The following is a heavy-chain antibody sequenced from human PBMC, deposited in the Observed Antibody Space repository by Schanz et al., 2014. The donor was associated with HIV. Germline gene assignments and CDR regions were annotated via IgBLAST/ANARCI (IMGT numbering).Heavy chain of an antibody. J-gene: IGHJ5*02. CDR1: GFTFSDAW. CDR2: VSHMGSP. D-gene: IGHD2-2*01. Sequence: VQLVESGGGLAKPGGSLRVSCATSGFTFSDAWMSWIRQPPGKGLEWVGYVSHMGSPNYNPSLKSRVTLSVDTSKNQLSLKVRSVTAADTAVYYCVRTRVVPAVTGHDFWFGPWGQGTLVTVSS. V-gene: IGHV4-59*01. CDR3: VRTRVVPAVTGHDFWFGP.